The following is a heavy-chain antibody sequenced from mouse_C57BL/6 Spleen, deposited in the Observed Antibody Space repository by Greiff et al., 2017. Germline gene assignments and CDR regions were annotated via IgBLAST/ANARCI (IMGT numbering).Heavy chain of an antibody. D-gene: IGHD1-1*01. V-gene: IGHV1-64*01. Sequence: QVQLQQPGAELVTPGASVTLSCKASGYTFTSYWMHWVKQRPGQGLEWIGMIHPNSGSTNYNEKFKSKATLTVDKSSSTAYMQLSSLTSEDSAVYYCARDHYYGSSYDWYYDVWGTGTTVTVSS. J-gene: IGHJ1*03. CDR3: ARDHYYGSSYDWYYDV. CDR2: IHPNSGST. CDR1: GYTFTSYW.